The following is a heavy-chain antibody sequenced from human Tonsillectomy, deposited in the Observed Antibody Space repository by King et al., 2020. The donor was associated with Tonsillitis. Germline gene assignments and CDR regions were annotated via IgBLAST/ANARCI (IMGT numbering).Heavy chain of an antibody. CDR2: ISNSGNSI. CDR3: ARDPIASSSWYFDY. V-gene: IGHV3-11*01. CDR1: GFTFSDYY. Sequence: VQLVESGGGLVKPGGSLRLSCAASGFTFSDYYMSWIRQAPGKGLEWVSYISNSGNSIFYADSVKGRFTISRDNAKNSLYLLMSNLRAEDTAVYYCARDPIASSSWYFDYWGQGTLVTVSS. J-gene: IGHJ4*02. D-gene: IGHD6-19*01.